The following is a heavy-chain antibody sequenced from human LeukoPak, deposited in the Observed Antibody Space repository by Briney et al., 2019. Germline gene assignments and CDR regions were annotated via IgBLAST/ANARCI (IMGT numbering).Heavy chain of an antibody. J-gene: IGHJ3*02. CDR3: ARTIFGVVINAFDI. D-gene: IGHD3-3*01. Sequence: PSETLSLTCAVSGYSISSGYYWGWIRPPPGKGLEWIGSIYHSGSTYYNPSLKSRVTISVDTSKNQFSLKLSSVTAADTAVYYCARTIFGVVINAFDIWGQGTMVTVSS. CDR1: GYSISSGYY. CDR2: IYHSGST. V-gene: IGHV4-38-2*01.